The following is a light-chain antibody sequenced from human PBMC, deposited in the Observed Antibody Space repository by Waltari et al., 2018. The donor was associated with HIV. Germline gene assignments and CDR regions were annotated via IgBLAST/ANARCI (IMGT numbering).Light chain of an antibody. J-gene: IGLJ2*01. CDR3: SSYTGISTVV. V-gene: IGLV2-14*01. Sequence: QSALPHPSSVSCSPGQTVTISCTRTSGAIGGYNFFSWYQQRPGKAPRLMIYGVSNRPSGVSNRFSGSKSGNTASLTISGLRTDDEADYYCSSYTGISTVVFGGGTQLTVL. CDR1: SGAIGGYNF. CDR2: GVS.